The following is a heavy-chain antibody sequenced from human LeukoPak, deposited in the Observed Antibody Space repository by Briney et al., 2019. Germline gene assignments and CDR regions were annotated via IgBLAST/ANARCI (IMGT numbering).Heavy chain of an antibody. CDR3: ARAVITFGAAVAKGFDC. D-gene: IGHD3-16*01. J-gene: IGHJ4*02. Sequence: SETLSLTCGVYGGSFSGYYWSWIREPPGKGLEWIGEINHSGSTDYNPSLKSRVTMSLDTSKNQFSLNLNSVTAADTAVYYCARAVITFGAAVAKGFDCWGQGTLVTVSS. CDR2: INHSGST. V-gene: IGHV4-34*01. CDR1: GGSFSGYY.